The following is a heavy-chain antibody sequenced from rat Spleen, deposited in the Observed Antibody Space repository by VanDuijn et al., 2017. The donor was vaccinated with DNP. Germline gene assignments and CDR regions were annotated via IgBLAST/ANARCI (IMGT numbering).Heavy chain of an antibody. CDR2: INKASRTI. CDR1: GFNFNDYW. D-gene: IGHD1-1*01. V-gene: IGHV4-2*01. J-gene: IGHJ3*01. CDR3: ARMGNYGWFAY. Sequence: EVRLVESGGGLVQPGRSLKLSCAASGFNFNDYWMGWVRQAPGKGLEWIGEINKASRTINYIPSLKDKFTISRDNAQDTLYLQMSKLGSEDTAIYYCARMGNYGWFAYWGQGTLVTVSS.